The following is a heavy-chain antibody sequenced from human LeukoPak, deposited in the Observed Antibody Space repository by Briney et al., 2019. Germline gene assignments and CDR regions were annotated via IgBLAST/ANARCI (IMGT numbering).Heavy chain of an antibody. CDR1: GFTFSSYA. V-gene: IGHV3-30*04. Sequence: AGGSLRLSCAASGFTFSSYAMHWVRQAPGKGLEWVTVISYHARDQFYADSVKGRFTVSRDNSKNTLYLQMNSLRAEDSAVYYCAAQPCSGGVCCLDYWGQGTLVTVSS. CDR3: AAQPCSGGVCCLDY. CDR2: ISYHARDQ. J-gene: IGHJ4*02. D-gene: IGHD2-8*02.